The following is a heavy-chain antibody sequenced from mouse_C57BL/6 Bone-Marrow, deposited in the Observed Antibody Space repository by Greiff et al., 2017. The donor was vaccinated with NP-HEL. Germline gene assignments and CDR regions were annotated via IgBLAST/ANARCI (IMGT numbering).Heavy chain of an antibody. CDR3: ARGYYDYGSDY. Sequence: VMLVESGAELAKPGASVKLSCKASGYTFTSYWMHWVKQRPGQGLEWIGYLNPSSGYTKYNQKIKDKATLTADKSSSTAYMQLSSLTYEDSAVYYCARGYYDYGSDYWGQGTTLTVSS. V-gene: IGHV1-7*01. J-gene: IGHJ2*01. D-gene: IGHD2-4*01. CDR2: LNPSSGYT. CDR1: GYTFTSYW.